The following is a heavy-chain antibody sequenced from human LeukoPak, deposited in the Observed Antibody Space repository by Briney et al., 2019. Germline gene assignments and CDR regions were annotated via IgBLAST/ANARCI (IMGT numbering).Heavy chain of an antibody. CDR1: GYTFTGYY. D-gene: IGHD1-26*01. V-gene: IGHV1-46*01. CDR2: INPSGGST. J-gene: IGHJ4*02. CDR3: ARERVQYFRVVGATLGY. Sequence: GASVKVSCKASGYTFTGYYMHWVRQAPGQGLEWMGIINPSGGSTSYAQKFQGRVTMTRDTSISTAYMELSRLRSDDTAVYYCARERVQYFRVVGATLGYWGQGTLVTVSS.